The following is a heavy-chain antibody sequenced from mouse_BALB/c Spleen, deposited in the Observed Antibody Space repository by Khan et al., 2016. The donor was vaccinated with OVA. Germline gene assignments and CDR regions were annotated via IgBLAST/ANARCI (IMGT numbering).Heavy chain of an antibody. Sequence: QVQLQQSGAELVKPGASVKLSCKASGYTFTSYYIYWVKQRPGQGLEWIGDINPSNGDTYFNENFKDKATLTIDKSSTTAFMHLSSLTSEDSAVYYYTRGGNWGFASWGQGTLVTVSA. D-gene: IGHD4-1*01. CDR3: TRGGNWGFAS. J-gene: IGHJ3*01. CDR2: INPSNGDT. V-gene: IGHV1-53*01. CDR1: GYTFTSYY.